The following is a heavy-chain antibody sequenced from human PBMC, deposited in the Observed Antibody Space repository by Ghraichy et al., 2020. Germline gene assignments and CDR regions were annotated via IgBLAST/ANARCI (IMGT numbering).Heavy chain of an antibody. D-gene: IGHD6-13*01. Sequence: ASVKVSCKVSGYTLTELSMHWVRQAPGKGLEWMGGFDPEDGETIYAQKFQGRVTMTEDTSTDTAYMELSSLRSEDTAVYYCATIPRAAPNYYYGMDVWGQGTTVTVS. V-gene: IGHV1-24*01. CDR2: FDPEDGET. J-gene: IGHJ6*02. CDR3: ATIPRAAPNYYYGMDV. CDR1: GYTLTELS.